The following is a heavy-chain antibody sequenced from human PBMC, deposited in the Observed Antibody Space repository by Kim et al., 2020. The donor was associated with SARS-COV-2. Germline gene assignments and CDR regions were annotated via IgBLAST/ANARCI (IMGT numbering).Heavy chain of an antibody. J-gene: IGHJ6*02. CDR3: ARLNSPTYYDFWSGPQLYGMDV. CDR1: GYSFTSYW. Sequence: GESLKISCKGSGYSFTSYWIGWVRQMPGKGLEWMGIIYPGDSDTRYSPSFQGQVTISADKSISTAYLQWSSLKASDTAMYYCARLNSPTYYDFWSGPQLYGMDVWGQGTTVTVSS. D-gene: IGHD3-3*01. V-gene: IGHV5-51*01. CDR2: IYPGDSDT.